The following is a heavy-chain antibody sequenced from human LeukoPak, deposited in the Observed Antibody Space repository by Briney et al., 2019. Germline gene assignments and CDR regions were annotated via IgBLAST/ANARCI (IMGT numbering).Heavy chain of an antibody. J-gene: IGHJ5*02. Sequence: PSETLSLTCTDSGDSIRTNSYYWGWIRQPPGKGLEWIASVYYNGNIYYNPSFRSRVTMSVDTSNNQFSLSLTSVTAADTAVYFCARLRHDRSGYYWFGPWGRGTLVTVSS. CDR1: GDSIRTNSYY. V-gene: IGHV4-39*01. CDR2: VYYNGNI. D-gene: IGHD3-22*01. CDR3: ARLRHDRSGYYWFGP.